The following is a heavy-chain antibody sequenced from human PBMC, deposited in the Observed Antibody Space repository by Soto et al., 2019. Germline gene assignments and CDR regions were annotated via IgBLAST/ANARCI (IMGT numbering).Heavy chain of an antibody. Sequence: EVQLVESGGGLVQPGGSLRLSCAASGFTFSSYSMNWVRQAPGKGLEWVSYISSSSSTIYYADSVKGRFTISRDNAKNSLYLQMNSLRDEDTAVYYCARGLYYYDSRGYWGYWGQGTLVTVCS. V-gene: IGHV3-48*02. CDR2: ISSSSSTI. J-gene: IGHJ4*02. CDR3: ARGLYYYDSRGYWGY. CDR1: GFTFSSYS. D-gene: IGHD3-22*01.